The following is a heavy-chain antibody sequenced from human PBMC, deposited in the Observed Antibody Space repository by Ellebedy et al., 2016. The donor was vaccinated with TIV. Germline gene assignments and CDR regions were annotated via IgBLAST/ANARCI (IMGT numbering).Heavy chain of an antibody. V-gene: IGHV4-34*01. CDR1: GGSFSDYY. Sequence: SETLSLXXAVYGGSFSDYYWSWVRQPPGKGLEWIGEINHRGSTNYNPSLKSRVTISVDTSKNQFSLKLTSVTAADTAVYYCGRDGAIVGTEIDYWGQGTLVTVSS. J-gene: IGHJ4*02. CDR3: GRDGAIVGTEIDY. D-gene: IGHD1-26*01. CDR2: INHRGST.